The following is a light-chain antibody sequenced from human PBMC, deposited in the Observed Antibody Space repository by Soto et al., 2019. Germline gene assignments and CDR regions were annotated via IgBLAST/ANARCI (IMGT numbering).Light chain of an antibody. V-gene: IGLV2-8*01. J-gene: IGLJ3*02. CDR3: TTVAGNNTWV. Sequence: QSALTQPPSASGSPGQSVTISCTGTSSDVGGYKYVSWYQQHPGKAPKLMIYEINKRPSGVPNRYSGSKTGNAASLTVSGLQAEDDADYYCTTVAGNNTWVFGEGTKLTVL. CDR1: SSDVGGYKY. CDR2: EIN.